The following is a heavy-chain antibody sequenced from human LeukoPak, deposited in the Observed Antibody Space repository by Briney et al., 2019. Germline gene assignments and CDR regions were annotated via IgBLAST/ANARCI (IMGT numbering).Heavy chain of an antibody. J-gene: IGHJ6*03. CDR1: GFIFSDYY. V-gene: IGHV3-11*04. CDR3: ARAGELRYMDV. CDR2: IKGTGLTT. Sequence: GSLRLSCAASGFIFSDYYMSWIRQAPGKGLEWVSTIKGTGLTTYYADSVKGRFTISRDNAKNSLFLQMSSLRADDTAIYYCARAGELRYMDVWGKGTAVTVSS. D-gene: IGHD3-16*01.